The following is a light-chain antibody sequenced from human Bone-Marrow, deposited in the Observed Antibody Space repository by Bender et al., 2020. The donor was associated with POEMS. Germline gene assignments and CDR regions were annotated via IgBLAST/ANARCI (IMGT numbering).Light chain of an antibody. V-gene: IGLV1-47*01. J-gene: IGLJ2*01. CDR3: CSYAGRITFAV. CDR1: SSNIGTNY. CDR2: RNT. Sequence: QSVLTQPPSASGTPGQTVTISCSGSSSNIGTNYVYWYQQLPGTTPKLLMYRNTQRPSGVPDRFSGSKSGTSASLTISGLQAADEADYYCCSYAGRITFAVFGGGTKLTVL.